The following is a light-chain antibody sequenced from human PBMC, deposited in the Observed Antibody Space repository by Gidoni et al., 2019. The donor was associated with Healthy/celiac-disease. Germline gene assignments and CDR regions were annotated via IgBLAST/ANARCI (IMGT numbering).Light chain of an antibody. CDR3: QQYGSSPPWT. V-gene: IGKV3-20*01. CDR1: QSVSSSY. J-gene: IGKJ1*01. Sequence: IVLTQSPGTLSLSPGERATLSCRASQSVSSSYLAWYQQKPGQAPRRLSYGASSRATGIPDRFSGRGSGTDFTLTISRLEPEDFAVYYCQQYGSSPPWTFGQGTKVEIK. CDR2: GAS.